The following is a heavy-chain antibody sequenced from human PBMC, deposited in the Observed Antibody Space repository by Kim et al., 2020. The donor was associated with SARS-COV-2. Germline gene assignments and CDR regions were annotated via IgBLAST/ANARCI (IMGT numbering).Heavy chain of an antibody. V-gene: IGHV4-59*08. D-gene: IGHD2-2*02. Sequence: SETLSLTCTVSGGSISSYYWSWIRQPPGKGLEWIGYIYYSGSTNYNPSLKSRVTISVDTSKNQFSLKLSSVTAADTAVYYCARLGYCSSTSCYTVGVDYYYYYMDVWGKGTTVTVSS. J-gene: IGHJ6*03. CDR2: IYYSGST. CDR1: GGSISSYY. CDR3: ARLGYCSSTSCYTVGVDYYYYYMDV.